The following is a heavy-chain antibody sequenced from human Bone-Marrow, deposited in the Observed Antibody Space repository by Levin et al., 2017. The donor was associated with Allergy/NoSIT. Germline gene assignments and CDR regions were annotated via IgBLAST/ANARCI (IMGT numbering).Heavy chain of an antibody. D-gene: IGHD6-19*01. Sequence: GASVKVSCKASGDTFISYDINWVRQTTGQGLEWVGWMNPDSANTGYAQKFQGRVTMTWNTSIRTAYMELTNLRSEDTAVYYCVGRRAEAAGYFDFWGQGTLITVSS. CDR2: MNPDSANT. J-gene: IGHJ4*02. CDR3: VGRRAEAAGYFDF. CDR1: GDTFISYD. V-gene: IGHV1-8*01.